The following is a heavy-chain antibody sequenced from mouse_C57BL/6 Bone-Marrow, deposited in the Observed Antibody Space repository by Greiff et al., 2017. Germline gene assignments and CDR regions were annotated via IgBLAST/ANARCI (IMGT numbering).Heavy chain of an antibody. V-gene: IGHV3-6*01. Sequence: EVQLQQSGPGLVKPSQSLSLTCSVTGYSITSGYYWNWIRQFPGNKLEWMGYISYDGSNNYNPSLKNRISITRDTSKNQFFLTLNSVTTEDTATYYCARGGGRDYWGQGTTLTVSS. J-gene: IGHJ2*01. CDR2: ISYDGSN. CDR1: GYSITSGYY. CDR3: ARGGGRDY. D-gene: IGHD3-3*01.